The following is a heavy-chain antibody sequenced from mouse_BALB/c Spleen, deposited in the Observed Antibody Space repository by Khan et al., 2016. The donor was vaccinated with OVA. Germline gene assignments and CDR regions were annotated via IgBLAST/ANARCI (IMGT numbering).Heavy chain of an antibody. Sequence: EVQLLETGGDLVKTGGSLKLSCAASGFTFSTYGMSWVRQTPDKRLEWVATISSGGHYTYYIDSVKGRFTISRDNAKNILYLQMTSLRSEDTAMYYCAGLAYYYNSEGFAYWGQGTLVTVSA. J-gene: IGHJ3*01. V-gene: IGHV5-6*01. CDR2: ISSGGHYT. CDR3: AGLAYYYNSEGFAY. D-gene: IGHD1-1*02. CDR1: GFTFSTYG.